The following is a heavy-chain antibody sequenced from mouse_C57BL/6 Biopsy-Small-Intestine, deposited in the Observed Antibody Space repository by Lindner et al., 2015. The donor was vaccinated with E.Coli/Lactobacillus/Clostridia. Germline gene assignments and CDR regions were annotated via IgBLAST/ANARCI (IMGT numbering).Heavy chain of an antibody. Sequence: VQLQESGPELVKPGASVRISCKASGYAFSRSWMNWVKQRPGKGLEWIGRIYPGDGDTNYNGKFKGKATLTADKSSSTAYMQLSSLTSEDSAVYFCARRVKYAMDYWGQGTSVTVSS. CDR1: GYAFSRSW. D-gene: IGHD2-2*01. J-gene: IGHJ4*01. CDR2: IYPGDGDT. V-gene: IGHV1-82*01. CDR3: ARRVKYAMDY.